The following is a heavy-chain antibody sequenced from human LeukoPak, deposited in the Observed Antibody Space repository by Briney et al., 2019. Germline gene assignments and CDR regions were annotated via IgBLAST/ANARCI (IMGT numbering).Heavy chain of an antibody. D-gene: IGHD2-2*01. Sequence: SETLSLTCAVYGGSFSGYYWSWIRQPPGKGLERIGEINHSGSTNYNPSLKSRVTISVDTSKNQFSLKLSSVTAADTAVYYCARGVVVVPAAHFVYWGQGTLVTVSS. CDR1: GGSFSGYY. V-gene: IGHV4-34*01. J-gene: IGHJ4*02. CDR3: ARGVVVVPAAHFVY. CDR2: INHSGST.